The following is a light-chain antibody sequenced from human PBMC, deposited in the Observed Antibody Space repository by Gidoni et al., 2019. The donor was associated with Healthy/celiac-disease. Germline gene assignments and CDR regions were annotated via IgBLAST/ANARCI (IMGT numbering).Light chain of an antibody. Sequence: QSALPQPASVSGSPGQPIPISCTGTSSAVGGYNYVSWYHQHPGKAPKLMIYEFSNRPSGVSNRFSGSKSGNTASLTISGLQAEDEADYYCSSYTSSSTLDWVFGGGTKLTVL. CDR2: EFS. CDR1: SSAVGGYNY. J-gene: IGLJ3*02. CDR3: SSYTSSSTLDWV. V-gene: IGLV2-14*01.